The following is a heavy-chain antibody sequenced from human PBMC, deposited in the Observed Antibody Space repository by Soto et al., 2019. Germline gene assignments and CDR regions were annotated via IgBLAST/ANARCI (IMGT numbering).Heavy chain of an antibody. CDR1: GYTFTSYG. CDR3: ARYYLSGLVGVPNWCEP. CDR2: ISAYNGNT. Sequence: ASVKVSCKASGYTFTSYGISWVRQAPGQGLEWMGWISAYNGNTNYAQKLQGRVTITADESTSTAYMELSSLRSVDTAVYYCARYYLSGLVGVPNWCEPWSQ. J-gene: IGHJ5*02. V-gene: IGHV1-18*01. D-gene: IGHD3-10*01.